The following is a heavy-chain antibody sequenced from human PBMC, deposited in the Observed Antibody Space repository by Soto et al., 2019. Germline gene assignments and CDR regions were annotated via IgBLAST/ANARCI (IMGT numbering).Heavy chain of an antibody. J-gene: IGHJ4*02. D-gene: IGHD3-3*01. CDR2: IYYSGST. Sequence: QLQLQESGPGLVKPSETLSLTCTVSGGSISSSSYYWGWIRQPPGKGLEWIGSIYYSGSTYYNPSLKSRVTISVDTSKNQFSLKLSSVTAADTAVYYCARQPNDFWSGSPSQFDYWGQGTLVTVSS. V-gene: IGHV4-39*01. CDR3: ARQPNDFWSGSPSQFDY. CDR1: GGSISSSSYY.